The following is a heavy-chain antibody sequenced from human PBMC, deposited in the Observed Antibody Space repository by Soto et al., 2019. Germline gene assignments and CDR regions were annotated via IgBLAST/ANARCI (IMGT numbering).Heavy chain of an antibody. CDR3: AKPGVTYGDYDY. D-gene: IGHD4-17*01. J-gene: IGHJ4*02. V-gene: IGHV3-30*18. CDR1: GFTFSSYG. CDR2: ISYDGSNK. Sequence: SLRLSCAASGFTFSSYGMHWVRQAPGKGLEWVAVISYDGSNKYYADSVKGRFTISRDNSKNTLYLQMNSLRAEDTALYYCAKPGVTYGDYDYWGQGTLVTVSS.